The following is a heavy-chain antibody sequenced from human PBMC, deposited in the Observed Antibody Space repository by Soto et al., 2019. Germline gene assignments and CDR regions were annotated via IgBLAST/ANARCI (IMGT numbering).Heavy chain of an antibody. CDR3: ARDSFSCISTRCYGWFDF. Sequence: SVKVSCKASGGTFSSYAISWVRQAPGQGLEWMGGIIPIFGTANYAQKFQGRVTITADESTSTAYMELSSLRSEDTAVYYCARDSFSCISTRCYGWFDFSCQGTLVTVSS. J-gene: IGHJ4*02. D-gene: IGHD2-2*01. CDR2: IIPIFGTA. V-gene: IGHV1-69*13. CDR1: GGTFSSYA.